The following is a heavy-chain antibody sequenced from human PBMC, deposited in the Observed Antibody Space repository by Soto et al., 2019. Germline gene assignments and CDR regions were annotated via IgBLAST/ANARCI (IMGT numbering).Heavy chain of an antibody. CDR3: ARHDIVVVPAAMPGWFDP. V-gene: IGHV4-39*01. D-gene: IGHD2-2*01. Sequence: SETLSLTCNVSGAPIGRNSYYWGWIRQPPRKGLEWIGSIYSSGTAYYNPSLKSRATISVDTSTNHFSLKLTSVTAADTAVYYCARHDIVVVPAAMPGWFDPWGQGTLVTVSS. J-gene: IGHJ5*02. CDR2: IYSSGTA. CDR1: GAPIGRNSYY.